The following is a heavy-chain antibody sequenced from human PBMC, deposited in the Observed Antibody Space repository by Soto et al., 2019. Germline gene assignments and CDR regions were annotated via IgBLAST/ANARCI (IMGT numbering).Heavy chain of an antibody. CDR1: GGTFSSYA. D-gene: IGHD3-22*01. Sequence: QVQLVQSGAEVKKPGSSVKVSCKASGGTFSSYAISWVRQAPGQGLEWMGGIIPIFGTANYAQKFQGRVTITADESTSTDYMELSSLRSEDTDVYYCASLYYYDSSGYYYDEYFQHWGQGTLVTVSS. V-gene: IGHV1-69*01. J-gene: IGHJ1*01. CDR2: IIPIFGTA. CDR3: ASLYYYDSSGYYYDEYFQH.